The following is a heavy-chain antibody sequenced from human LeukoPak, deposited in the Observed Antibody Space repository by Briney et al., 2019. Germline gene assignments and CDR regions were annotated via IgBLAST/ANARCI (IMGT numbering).Heavy chain of an antibody. CDR3: ARFSVGSQYYFDY. J-gene: IGHJ4*02. D-gene: IGHD1-26*01. CDR1: GFTFSSYA. Sequence: GGSLRLSCAASGFTFSSYAMSWVRQAPGKGLEWVSAISGSGGSAYYADSVKGRFTISRDNSKNTLYLQMNSLRAEDTAVYYCARFSVGSQYYFDYWGQGTLVTVSS. CDR2: ISGSGGSA. V-gene: IGHV3-23*01.